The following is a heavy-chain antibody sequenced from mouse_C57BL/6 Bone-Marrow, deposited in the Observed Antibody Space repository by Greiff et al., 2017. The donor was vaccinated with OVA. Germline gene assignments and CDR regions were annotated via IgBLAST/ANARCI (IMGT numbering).Heavy chain of an antibody. D-gene: IGHD1-1*01. V-gene: IGHV5-9-1*02. J-gene: IGHJ3*01. CDR1: GFTFSSYA. Sequence: EVKVVESGEGLVKPGGSLKLSCAASGFTFSSYAMSWVRQTPEKRLEWVAYISSGGDYIYYADTVKGRFTISRDNARNTLYLQMSSLKSEDTAMYYCTPYYDGAWFAYWGQGTLVTVSA. CDR3: TPYYDGAWFAY. CDR2: ISSGGDYI.